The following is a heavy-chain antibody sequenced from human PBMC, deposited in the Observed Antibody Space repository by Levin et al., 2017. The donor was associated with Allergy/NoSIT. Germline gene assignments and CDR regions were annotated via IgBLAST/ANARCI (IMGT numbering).Heavy chain of an antibody. CDR2: ISGSGGST. CDR3: AKDPSIVVVPAAIASPYFDY. V-gene: IGHV3-23*01. J-gene: IGHJ4*02. D-gene: IGHD2-2*01. Sequence: GGSLRLSCAASGFTFSSYAMSWVRQAPGKGLEWVSAISGSGGSTYYADSVKGRFTISRDNSKNTLYLQMNSLRAEDTAVYYCAKDPSIVVVPAAIASPYFDYWGQGTLVTVSS. CDR1: GFTFSSYA.